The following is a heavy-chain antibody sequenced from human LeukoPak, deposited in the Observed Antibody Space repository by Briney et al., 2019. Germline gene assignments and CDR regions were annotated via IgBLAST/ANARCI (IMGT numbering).Heavy chain of an antibody. CDR2: IKQDGSEK. J-gene: IGHJ6*02. CDR3: ARDSPYSAGGYGMDV. Sequence: GGSLRLSCAASGFTFSSYWMSRVRQAPGKGLEWVANIKQDGSEKYYVDSVKGRFTISRDNAKNSLYLQMNSLRAEDTAVYYCARDSPYSAGGYGMDVWGQGTTVTVSS. CDR1: GFTFSSYW. D-gene: IGHD2-15*01. V-gene: IGHV3-7*01.